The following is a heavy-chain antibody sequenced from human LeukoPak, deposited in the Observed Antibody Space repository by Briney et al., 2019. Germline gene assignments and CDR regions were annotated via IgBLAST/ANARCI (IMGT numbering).Heavy chain of an antibody. V-gene: IGHV4-59*11. D-gene: IGHD1-14*01. CDR3: ARDRISINALDM. CDR2: ISYIGGT. CDR1: GGSFSSHY. J-gene: IGHJ3*02. Sequence: SETLSLTCTVSGGSFSSHYWSWIRQPPGKGLEWIGYISYIGGTNYNPSLKSRVTISVDTSKNQFSLKLTSVTAADTAVYYCARDRISINALDMWGQGTMVTVSS.